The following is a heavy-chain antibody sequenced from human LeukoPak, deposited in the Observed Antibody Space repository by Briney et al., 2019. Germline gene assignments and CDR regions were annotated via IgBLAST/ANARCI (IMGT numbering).Heavy chain of an antibody. J-gene: IGHJ4*02. CDR1: GGTFSSYA. CDR3: ARDDSGGCYSYYFDY. CDR2: IIPIFGTA. Sequence: SVKVSCKASGGTFSSYAISWVRQAPGQGLEWMGRIIPIFGTANYAQKFQGRVTITTDGSTSTAYMELSSLRSEDTAVYYCARDDSGGCYSYYFDYWGQGILVTVSS. V-gene: IGHV1-69*05. D-gene: IGHD3-22*01.